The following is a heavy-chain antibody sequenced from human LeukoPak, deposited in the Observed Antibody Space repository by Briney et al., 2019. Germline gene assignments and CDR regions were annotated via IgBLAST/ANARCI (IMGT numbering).Heavy chain of an antibody. V-gene: IGHV4-59*01. CDR3: ARVEYRGAFDI. Sequence: SETLSLTCTVSGGSISSYYWSWIRQPPGKGLEWIGYIYYSGSTNYNPSLKSRVTISVDTSKNQFSLKLSSVTAADTAVYHCARVEYRGAFDIWGQGTMVTVSS. CDR2: IYYSGST. J-gene: IGHJ3*02. D-gene: IGHD2-2*01. CDR1: GGSISSYY.